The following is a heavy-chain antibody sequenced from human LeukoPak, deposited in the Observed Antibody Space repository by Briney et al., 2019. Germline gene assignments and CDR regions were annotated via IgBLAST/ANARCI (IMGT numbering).Heavy chain of an antibody. V-gene: IGHV4-4*07. CDR3: ARRPRGIIIKSWFDS. CDR1: GGSFTTYY. Sequence: SETLSLTCTVSGGSFTTYYWSWIRQPAGRGLEWIGHIDSSGTTNYNPSLKSRVTMSTDPSKNQFSLKLSSVTAADTAVYYCARRPRGIIIKSWFDSWGQGTLVTVSA. J-gene: IGHJ5*01. CDR2: IDSSGTT. D-gene: IGHD3-10*01.